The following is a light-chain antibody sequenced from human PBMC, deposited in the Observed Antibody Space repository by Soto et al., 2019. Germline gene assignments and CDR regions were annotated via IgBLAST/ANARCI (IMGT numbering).Light chain of an antibody. Sequence: QSALTQPPSASGSPGQLVTISCTGSSSDVGGYNFVSWYQQHPGKAPKLMIYDVSERPSGVPDRFSGSKSGNTASLTVSGLQADDEADYYCSSYAGTSIPVVFGGGTKLTVL. V-gene: IGLV2-8*01. J-gene: IGLJ2*01. CDR3: SSYAGTSIPVV. CDR1: SSDVGGYNF. CDR2: DVS.